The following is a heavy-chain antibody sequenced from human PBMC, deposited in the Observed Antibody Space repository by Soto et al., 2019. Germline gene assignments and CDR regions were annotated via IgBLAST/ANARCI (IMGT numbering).Heavy chain of an antibody. CDR3: ARGKKWNDVSGMDV. J-gene: IGHJ6*02. CDR1: GGSFSGYY. V-gene: IGHV4-34*01. Sequence: SETLSLTCAVYGGSFSGYYWSWIRQPPGKGLEWIGEINHSGSTNYNPSLKSRVTISVDTSKNQFSLKLSSVTAADTAVYYCARGKKWNDVSGMDVWGQGTTVT. CDR2: INHSGST. D-gene: IGHD1-1*01.